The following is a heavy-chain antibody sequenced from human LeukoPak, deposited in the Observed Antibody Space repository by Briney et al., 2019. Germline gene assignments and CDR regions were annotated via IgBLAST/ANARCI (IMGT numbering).Heavy chain of an antibody. V-gene: IGHV3-30*02. J-gene: IGHJ3*02. CDR3: AKGGRAITMVRGATGAFDI. CDR1: GFTFSSYG. Sequence: GGSLRLSCAASGFTFSSYGMHWVRQAPGKGLEWVAFIRYDGSNKYYADSVKGRFTISRDNSKNTLYLQMNSLRAEDTAVYYCAKGGRAITMVRGATGAFDIWGQGTMVTVSS. D-gene: IGHD3-10*01. CDR2: IRYDGSNK.